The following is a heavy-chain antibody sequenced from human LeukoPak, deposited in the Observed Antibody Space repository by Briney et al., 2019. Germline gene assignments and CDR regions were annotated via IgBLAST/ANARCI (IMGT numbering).Heavy chain of an antibody. CDR3: ARGGITKFDY. Sequence: PGGSLRLSCAASGFTFSNYAMHWVRQAPGKGLEYVSAISSNGGSTYYANSVKGRFTISRDNSKNTLYLQMGSLRAEDMAVYYCARGGITKFDYWGQGTLVTVSS. V-gene: IGHV3-64*01. J-gene: IGHJ4*02. CDR2: ISSNGGST. D-gene: IGHD3-10*01. CDR1: GFTFSNYA.